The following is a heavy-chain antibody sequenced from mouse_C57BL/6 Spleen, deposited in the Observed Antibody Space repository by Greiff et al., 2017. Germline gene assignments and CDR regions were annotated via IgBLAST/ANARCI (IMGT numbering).Heavy chain of an antibody. D-gene: IGHD4-1*01. CDR1: GYSITSGYF. J-gene: IGHJ4*01. CDR2: DSYDGSN. CDR3: ARGANWDVGDARDY. Sequence: DVQLQESGPGLVKPSQSLSLTCSVTGYSITSGYFWNWIRQFPGNKLELVGYDSYDGSNNYNPSLKNRISITRDTSKTQFCLKWNAVTTEDTAADYCARGANWDVGDARDYWGQGTSVTVSS. V-gene: IGHV3-6*01.